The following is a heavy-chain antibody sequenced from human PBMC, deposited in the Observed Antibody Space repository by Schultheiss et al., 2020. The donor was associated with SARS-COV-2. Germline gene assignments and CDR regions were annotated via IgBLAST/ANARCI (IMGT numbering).Heavy chain of an antibody. CDR3: ARGYYYPNSAFFDY. CDR1: GGSISSGGYY. D-gene: IGHD3-22*01. Sequence: SETLSLTCTVSGGSISSGGYYWGWIRQPPGKGLEWIGYIYYSGSTNYNPSLKSRVTISVDTSKNQFSLKLSSVTAADTAVYYCARGYYYPNSAFFDYWGLGTLVTVSS. V-gene: IGHV4-61*08. CDR2: IYYSGST. J-gene: IGHJ4*02.